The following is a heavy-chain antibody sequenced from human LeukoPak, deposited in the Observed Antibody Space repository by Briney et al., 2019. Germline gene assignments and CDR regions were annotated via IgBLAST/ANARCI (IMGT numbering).Heavy chain of an antibody. Sequence: GGSLRLSCAASGFTFNSYWMGWVRQPPGKGLEWVANIKQDGSEEYYVDSVKGRFTISRDNAKNSLYLQMNSLRAEDTAVYYSARLIAAAGTDFDYWGQGTLVTVSS. J-gene: IGHJ4*02. V-gene: IGHV3-7*01. CDR3: ARLIAAAGTDFDY. CDR2: IKQDGSEE. CDR1: GFTFNSYW. D-gene: IGHD6-13*01.